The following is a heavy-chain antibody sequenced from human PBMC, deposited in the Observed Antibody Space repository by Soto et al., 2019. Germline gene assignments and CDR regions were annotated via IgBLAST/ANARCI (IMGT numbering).Heavy chain of an antibody. J-gene: IGHJ6*02. V-gene: IGHV1-3*01. CDR3: ARDRSSSYYHYYYGMDV. Sequence: ASLKVSCKASGFTLSNYAIHWVRQAPGQRLEWMGWMNAGNGNTKYSRNFQGRVTISRDTSANTAYMELSSLRSEDTAVYYCARDRSSSYYHYYYGMDVWGQGTPVTVSS. CDR2: MNAGNGNT. D-gene: IGHD6-6*01. CDR1: GFTLSNYA.